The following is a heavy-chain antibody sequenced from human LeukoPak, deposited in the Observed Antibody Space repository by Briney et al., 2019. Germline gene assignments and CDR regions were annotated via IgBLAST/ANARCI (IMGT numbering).Heavy chain of an antibody. CDR1: GYTFTSYD. CDR2: MNPNSGNT. V-gene: IGHV1-8*01. D-gene: IGHD6-19*01. CDR3: ARGFGSSGWYSNY. J-gene: IGHJ4*02. Sequence: ASVKVSCKTSGYTFTSYDINWVRQATGQGLEWMGWMNPNSGNTGYAHKFQGRVIMTRNTSISTAYMALSSLRSEDTAVYYCARGFGSSGWYSNYWGQGTLVTVSS.